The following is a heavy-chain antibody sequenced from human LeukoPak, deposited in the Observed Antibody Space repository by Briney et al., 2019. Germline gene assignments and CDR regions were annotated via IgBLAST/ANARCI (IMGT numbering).Heavy chain of an antibody. Sequence: GGSLRLSCAASGITVSSNYMTWVRQAPGKGLEWVSFISSSRSYIYYPDSVKGRFTISRDNAKSSLYLQMNSLRAEDTAVYYCARDRFFFRDYYGMDVWGQGPRSPSP. V-gene: IGHV3-21*01. CDR2: ISSSRSYI. CDR1: GITVSSNY. D-gene: IGHD3-3*01. CDR3: ARDRFFFRDYYGMDV. J-gene: IGHJ6*02.